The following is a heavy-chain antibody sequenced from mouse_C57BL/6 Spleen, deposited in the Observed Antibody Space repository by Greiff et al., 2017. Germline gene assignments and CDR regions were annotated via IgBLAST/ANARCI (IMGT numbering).Heavy chain of an antibody. Sequence: QVQLQQPGAELVMPGASVKLSCKASGYTFTSYWMHWVKQRPGQGLEWIGEIDSSDSYTNYNQKFKGKSTLTVDKSSSTAYMQLSSLTAEDSAVYYCARLYGSSYWGQGTTLTVSS. CDR3: ARLYGSSY. D-gene: IGHD1-1*01. J-gene: IGHJ2*01. CDR2: IDSSDSYT. CDR1: GYTFTSYW. V-gene: IGHV1-69*01.